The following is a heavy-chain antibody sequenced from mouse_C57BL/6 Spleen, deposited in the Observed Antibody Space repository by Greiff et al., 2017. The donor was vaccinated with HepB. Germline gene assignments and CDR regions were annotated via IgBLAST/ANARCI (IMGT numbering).Heavy chain of an antibody. CDR1: GYTFTSYG. CDR3: ARGDRWGY. J-gene: IGHJ2*01. CDR2: IYPRSGNT. V-gene: IGHV1-81*01. Sequence: QVQLKQSGAELARPGASVKLSCKASGYTFTSYGISWVKQRTGQGLEWIGEIYPRSGNTYYNEKFKGKATLTADKSSSTAYMELRSLTSEDYSVYFCARGDRWGYWGQGTTLTVSS. D-gene: IGHD2-3*01.